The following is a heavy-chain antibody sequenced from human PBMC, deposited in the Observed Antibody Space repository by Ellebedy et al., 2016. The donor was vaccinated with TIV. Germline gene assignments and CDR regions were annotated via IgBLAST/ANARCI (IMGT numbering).Heavy chain of an antibody. Sequence: PGGSLRLSCAASGFTLSSYAMHWVRQAPGKALEWVAVISYDGSNKYYADSVKGRFTISRDNSKNTLYLQMDSLRPEDMAVYYCVRERGERGYDYDYWGQGTLVTVSS. V-gene: IGHV3-30*14. CDR2: ISYDGSNK. CDR3: VRERGERGYDYDY. CDR1: GFTLSSYA. J-gene: IGHJ4*02. D-gene: IGHD5-12*01.